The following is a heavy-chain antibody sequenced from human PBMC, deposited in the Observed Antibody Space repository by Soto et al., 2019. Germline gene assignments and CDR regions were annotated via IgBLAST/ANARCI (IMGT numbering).Heavy chain of an antibody. Sequence: SETLSLTCTVSGGSISSYYWSWIRQPPGKGLEWIGCIYYSGSTNYNPSLKSRVTISVDTSKNQFSLKLSSVTAADTAVYYCAGTKRWYYDFWSGPSLPDYWGQGTLVTVSS. CDR1: GGSISSYY. D-gene: IGHD3-3*01. CDR3: AGTKRWYYDFWSGPSLPDY. V-gene: IGHV4-59*01. CDR2: IYYSGST. J-gene: IGHJ4*02.